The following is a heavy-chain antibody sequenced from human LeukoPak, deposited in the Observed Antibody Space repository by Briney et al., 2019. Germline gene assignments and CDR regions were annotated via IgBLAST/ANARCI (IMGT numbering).Heavy chain of an antibody. V-gene: IGHV3-48*04. Sequence: GGSLRLSCAASGFDFSTYSIDWVRQAPGKGLEWVSYISSSSSNIYHADSVKGRFTISRDYAKNSLHLQMNSLRAEDTAVYYCARVGRSGWTVDYWGQGTLVTVSS. D-gene: IGHD6-19*01. CDR3: ARVGRSGWTVDY. CDR2: ISSSSSNI. J-gene: IGHJ4*02. CDR1: GFDFSTYS.